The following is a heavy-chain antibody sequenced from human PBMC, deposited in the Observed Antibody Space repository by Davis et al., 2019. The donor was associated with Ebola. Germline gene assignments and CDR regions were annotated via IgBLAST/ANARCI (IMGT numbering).Heavy chain of an antibody. D-gene: IGHD2-15*01. CDR3: ARARLFYCSGGSCYSGGWFDP. J-gene: IGHJ5*02. Sequence: ASVKVSCKASGYTFTSYDINWVRQAPGQGLEWMGWMNPNSGNTNYAQKLQGRVTMTTDTSTSTAYMELRSLRSDDTAVYYCARARLFYCSGGSCYSGGWFDPWGQGTLVTVSS. CDR2: MNPNSGNT. V-gene: IGHV1-18*01. CDR1: GYTFTSYD.